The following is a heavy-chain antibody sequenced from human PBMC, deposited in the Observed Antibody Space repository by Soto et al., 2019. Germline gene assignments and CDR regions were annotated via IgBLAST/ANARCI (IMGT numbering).Heavy chain of an antibody. CDR2: IRNKANNYAT. CDR1: GFTFSGSA. V-gene: IGHV3-73*01. J-gene: IGHJ4*02. Sequence: GGSLRLSCAASGFTFSGSAMHWVRQASGKGLEWVGRIRNKANNYATAYGASVKGRFIISRDNSKNTLYLQMNSLRAEDTALYYCAPSWDFWSGHYPNRGLDYWGQGTLVTVSS. D-gene: IGHD3-3*01. CDR3: APSWDFWSGHYPNRGLDY.